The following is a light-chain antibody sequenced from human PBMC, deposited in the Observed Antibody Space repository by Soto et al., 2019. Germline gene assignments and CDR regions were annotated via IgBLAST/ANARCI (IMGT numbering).Light chain of an antibody. CDR1: QSVRSSY. CDR2: GAS. Sequence: EIVLTQSPGTLSLSPGERATLSCRASQSVRSSYFAWYQQKPGQAPRLLIYGASTRAAGIPDRFSGGESGTGFTLTISSLQPEDFATYYCQQLNSYSITFGQGTRLEIK. V-gene: IGKV3-20*01. CDR3: QQLNSYSIT. J-gene: IGKJ5*01.